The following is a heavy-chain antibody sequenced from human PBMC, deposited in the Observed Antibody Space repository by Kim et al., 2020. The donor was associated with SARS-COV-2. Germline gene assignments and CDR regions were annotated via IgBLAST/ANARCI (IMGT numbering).Heavy chain of an antibody. D-gene: IGHD3-10*01. J-gene: IGHJ4*02. CDR3: AASGITMVRGSGEPLDY. CDR1: GYSISSGYY. V-gene: IGHV4-38-2*02. Sequence: SETLSLTCTVSGYSISSGYYWGWIRQPPGKGLEWIGSIYHSGSTYYNPSLKSRVTISVDTSKNQFSLKLSSVTAADTAVYYCAASGITMVRGSGEPLDYWGQGTLVTVSS. CDR2: IYHSGST.